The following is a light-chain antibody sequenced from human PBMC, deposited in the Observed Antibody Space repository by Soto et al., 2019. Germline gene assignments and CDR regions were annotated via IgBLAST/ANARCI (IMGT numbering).Light chain of an antibody. V-gene: IGKV3-20*01. CDR2: GAS. J-gene: IGKJ5*01. CDR3: QRYGISPPIP. CDR1: QSGSSSF. Sequence: EIVWTQSPGTLSLSPGERATLSCRASQSGSSSFLAGYQQKPGQAPRLLIYGASSRATGIPDRFSGSGSGTDFTLTISRLEREDFAVYYCQRYGISPPIPFGQGTRLDI.